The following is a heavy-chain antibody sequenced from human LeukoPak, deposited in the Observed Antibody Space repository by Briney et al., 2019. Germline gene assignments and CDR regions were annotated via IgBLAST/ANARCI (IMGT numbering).Heavy chain of an antibody. CDR2: TYYRSKWYD. CDR3: ARDVGTRGWYTFDY. J-gene: IGHJ4*02. D-gene: IGHD6-19*01. CDR1: GDSVSSKNGA. V-gene: IGHV6-1*01. Sequence: SQTLSLTCAISGDSVSSKNGAWNWIKQSPSRGLEWLGRTYYRSKWYDDYAESLKGRITISPDTSKNQFSLQLNSVTPEDTAVYYCARDVGTRGWYTFDYWGQGTLVTVSS.